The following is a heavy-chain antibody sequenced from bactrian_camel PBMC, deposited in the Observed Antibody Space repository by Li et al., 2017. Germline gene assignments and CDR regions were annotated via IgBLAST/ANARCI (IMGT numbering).Heavy chain of an antibody. CDR1: GFPFSNYW. V-gene: IGHV3S25*01. CDR2: ISDDGGTT. J-gene: IGHJ4*01. Sequence: QLVESGGDSVQVGGSLRLSCAASGFPFSNYWMYWVRQAPGKGLMWVSTISDDGGTTVYEDSVKGRFTISRDNAKNTVFLQMNSLKPEDTAMYYCNMICARAGAPDSKYWGQGTQVTVS. CDR3: NMICARAGAPDSKY. D-gene: IGHD1*01.